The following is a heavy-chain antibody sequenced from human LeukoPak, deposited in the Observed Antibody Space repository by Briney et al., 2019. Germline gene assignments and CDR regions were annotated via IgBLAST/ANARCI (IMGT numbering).Heavy chain of an antibody. CDR2: ISAYNGNT. CDR3: ARHYSSSWKGKFDY. Sequence: ASVKVSCKASGYTSTSYGISWVRQAPGQGLEWMGWISAYNGNTNYAQKLQGRVTMTTDTSTSTAYMELRSLRSDDTAVYYCARHYSSSWKGKFDYWGQGTLVTVSS. D-gene: IGHD6-13*01. V-gene: IGHV1-18*04. CDR1: GYTSTSYG. J-gene: IGHJ4*02.